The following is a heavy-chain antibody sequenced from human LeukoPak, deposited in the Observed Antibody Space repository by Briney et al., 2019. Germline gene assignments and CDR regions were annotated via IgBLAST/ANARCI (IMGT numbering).Heavy chain of an antibody. V-gene: IGHV4-34*01. CDR2: INHSRNT. CDR1: GGSFSGYY. J-gene: IGHJ4*02. Sequence: NPSETLSLTCAVYGGSFSGYYWIWIRQPPGKGLEWIGEINHSRNTNYNPSLKSRVTISVDTSKNQFSLKVSSVTAADTAVYYCARARRDSGYYNVDYWGQGALVTVSS. D-gene: IGHD3-3*01. CDR3: ARARRDSGYYNVDY.